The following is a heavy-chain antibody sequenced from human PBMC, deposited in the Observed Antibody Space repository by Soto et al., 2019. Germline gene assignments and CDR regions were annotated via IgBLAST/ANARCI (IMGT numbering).Heavy chain of an antibody. V-gene: IGHV1-18*01. J-gene: IGHJ4*02. Sequence: ASVKVSCKASGYTFSSYGITWVRQAPGQGLEWMGWISAYNGNSNYAQSLRDRFTMTTDTSTSTAYMELRRLRSDDTAVYYCAREPMVRGVTVGVDYWGQGTLVTVSS. CDR1: GYTFSSYG. CDR3: AREPMVRGVTVGVDY. D-gene: IGHD3-10*01. CDR2: ISAYNGNS.